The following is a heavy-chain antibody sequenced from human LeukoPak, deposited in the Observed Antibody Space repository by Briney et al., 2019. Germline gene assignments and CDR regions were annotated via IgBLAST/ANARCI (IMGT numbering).Heavy chain of an antibody. CDR2: ISDSGGST. CDR3: AKDLSRAVAADWFDP. Sequence: GGSLRLSCAASGFAFSNYDMSWVRQAPGKGLEWVSSISDSGGSTYYADSVKGRFTISRDNSKNTLYLQMTNLRAADTAVYYCAKDLSRAVAADWFDPWDQGPLVTVSS. CDR1: GFAFSNYD. V-gene: IGHV3-23*01. J-gene: IGHJ5*02. D-gene: IGHD6-19*01.